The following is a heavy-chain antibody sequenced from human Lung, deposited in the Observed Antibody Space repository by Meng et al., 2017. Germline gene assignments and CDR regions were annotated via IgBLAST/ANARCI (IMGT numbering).Heavy chain of an antibody. CDR1: GFSVSSYS. CDR3: ARDRALVWEADGDMDV. Sequence: GESPKISRAASGFSVSSYSMSWVRQAPGKGLDWVSSINSGGSSYADSVKGRFTISRDNAKSSLYLHMNSLRDDDTAVYYCARDRALVWEADGDMDVWGQGTTVTVSS. D-gene: IGHD3-16*01. V-gene: IGHV3-21*01. J-gene: IGHJ6*02. CDR2: INSGGSS.